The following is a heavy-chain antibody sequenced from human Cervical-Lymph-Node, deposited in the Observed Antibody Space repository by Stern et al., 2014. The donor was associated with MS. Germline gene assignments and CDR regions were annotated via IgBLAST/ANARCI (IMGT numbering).Heavy chain of an antibody. J-gene: IGHJ3*02. CDR3: ARGLLGSENAFDI. CDR1: GYTFTSHG. D-gene: IGHD2-15*01. CDR2: ISAYNGTS. V-gene: IGHV1-18*01. Sequence: VQLVESGAEVKKPGASVKVSCKASGYTFTSHGISWVRQAPGQGLAWMGWISAYNGTSNYAQKLKDRVTMTTDTSTSTAYMELRSLRSDDTAVYYCARGLLGSENAFDIWGQGTMGTVSS.